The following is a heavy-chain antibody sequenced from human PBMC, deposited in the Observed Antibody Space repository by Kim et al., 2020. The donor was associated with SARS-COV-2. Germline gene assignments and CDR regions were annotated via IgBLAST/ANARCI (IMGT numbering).Heavy chain of an antibody. D-gene: IGHD3-22*01. V-gene: IGHV1-69*13. CDR2: IIPIFGTA. J-gene: IGHJ6*02. CDR1: GGTFSSYA. CDR3: ASTPYYYDSSGYYYYGMDV. Sequence: SVKVSCKASGGTFSSYAISWVRQAPGQGLEWMGGIIPIFGTANYAQKFQGRVTITADESTSTAYMELSSLRSEDTAVYYCASTPYYYDSSGYYYYGMDVWGQGTTVTVSS.